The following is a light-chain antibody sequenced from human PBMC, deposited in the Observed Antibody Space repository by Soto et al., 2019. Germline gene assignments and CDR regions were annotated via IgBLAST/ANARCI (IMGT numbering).Light chain of an antibody. J-gene: IGKJ5*01. V-gene: IGKV1-39*01. Sequence: DIQMTQSPASLSASVGDRVTITCRASQSISSYLNWYQQKPGKAPKLLSYAASSLRSGVPSSFSGSGSGTDFTLTISSLQPEDFATYYCQQSYSTPPLFGQGTRLEIK. CDR1: QSISSY. CDR2: AAS. CDR3: QQSYSTPPL.